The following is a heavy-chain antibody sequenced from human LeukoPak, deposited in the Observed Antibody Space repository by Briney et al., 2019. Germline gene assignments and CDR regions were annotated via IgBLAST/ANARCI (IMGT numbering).Heavy chain of an antibody. J-gene: IGHJ4*02. D-gene: IGHD6-19*01. CDR3: AKGFGYNSGWGYRFTY. CDR2: INHSGST. V-gene: IGHV4-34*01. CDR1: GGSFSGYY. Sequence: SETLSLTCAVYGGSFSGYYWSWLRQPPGKGLEWIGEINHSGSTNYNPSLTSRVTISVDTSKNQFSLKLSSVTAEDTAVYYCAKGFGYNSGWGYRFTYWGQGTLVTVSS.